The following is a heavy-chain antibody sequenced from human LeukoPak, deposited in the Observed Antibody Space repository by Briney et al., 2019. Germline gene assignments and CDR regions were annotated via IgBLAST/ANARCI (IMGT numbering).Heavy chain of an antibody. D-gene: IGHD3-22*01. Sequence: SETLSLTCTVSGGSISSGDYYWSWIHQPPGKGLEWIGYIYYSGSTYYNPSLKSRVTISVDTSKNQFSLKLSSVTAADTAVYYCARDHYYDSSGSPRPAFDIWGQGTMVAVSS. CDR2: IYYSGST. J-gene: IGHJ3*02. V-gene: IGHV4-30-4*01. CDR3: ARDHYYDSSGSPRPAFDI. CDR1: GGSISSGDYY.